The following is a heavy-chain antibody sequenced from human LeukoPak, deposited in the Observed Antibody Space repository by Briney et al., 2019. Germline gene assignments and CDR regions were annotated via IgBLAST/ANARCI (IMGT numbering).Heavy chain of an antibody. CDR2: IYYSGST. Sequence: SETLSLTCTVSGGSISRSSYYWGWIRQPPGKGLEWIGSIYYSGSTYYNPSLKSRVTISVDTSKNQFSLKLSSVTAADTAVYYCACMDRIAARLCAFDIWGQGTMVTVSS. J-gene: IGHJ3*02. D-gene: IGHD6-6*01. V-gene: IGHV4-39*07. CDR3: ACMDRIAARLCAFDI. CDR1: GGSISRSSYY.